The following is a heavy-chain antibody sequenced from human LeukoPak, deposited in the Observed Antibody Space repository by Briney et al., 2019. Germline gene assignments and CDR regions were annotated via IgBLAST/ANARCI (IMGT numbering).Heavy chain of an antibody. D-gene: IGHD3-10*01. CDR1: GFTFSSYS. V-gene: IGHV3-21*01. Sequence: TGGSLRLSCAASGFTFSSYSMNWVRQAPGKGLEWVSSISSSSSYIYYADSVKGRFTISRDNAKNSLYLQMDSLRAEDTAVYYCARDLYYYGSGSYYGYWGQGTLVTVSS. J-gene: IGHJ4*02. CDR2: ISSSSSYI. CDR3: ARDLYYYGSGSYYGY.